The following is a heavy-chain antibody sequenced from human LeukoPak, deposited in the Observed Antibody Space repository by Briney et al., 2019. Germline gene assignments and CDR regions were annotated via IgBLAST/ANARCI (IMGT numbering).Heavy chain of an antibody. CDR2: ISGSADRT. CDR1: GFTFSSYA. Sequence: GGSLRLSCAASGFTFSSYAMNWVHQAPGKGLEWVSAISGSADRTYYADSVKGRFTISRDNSKNTLYLQMNRMRGEDTAVYYCAKDLSPGPDWGQGTLVTVSS. V-gene: IGHV3-23*01. J-gene: IGHJ4*02. CDR3: AKDLSPGPD. D-gene: IGHD2/OR15-2a*01.